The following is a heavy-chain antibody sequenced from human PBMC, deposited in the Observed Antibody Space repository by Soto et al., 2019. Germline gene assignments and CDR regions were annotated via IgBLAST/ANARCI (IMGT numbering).Heavy chain of an antibody. Sequence: EVQLLESGGGLVQPGGSLRLSCAASGFTFSSYAMSWVRQAPGKGLEWVSAISGSGGSTSYADSVKGRFTISRDNSKNTLYLQMDSLRAEDTAVYYCAKDSRFLEYLSAIDYWGQGTLVTVSS. D-gene: IGHD3-3*01. V-gene: IGHV3-23*01. J-gene: IGHJ4*02. CDR2: ISGSGGST. CDR3: AKDSRFLEYLSAIDY. CDR1: GFTFSSYA.